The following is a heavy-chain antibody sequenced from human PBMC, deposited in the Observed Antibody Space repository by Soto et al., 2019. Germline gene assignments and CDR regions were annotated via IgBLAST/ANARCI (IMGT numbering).Heavy chain of an antibody. V-gene: IGHV3-15*01. CDR2: IKSKTDGGTT. J-gene: IGHJ4*02. Sequence: GGSLRLSCAASGFIFSSYAMSWVRQAPGKGLEWVGRIKSKTDGGTTDYAAPVKGRFSISRDDSKNTLCLQMNSLKTEDTAVYYCTTFELWSYYWGQGTLVTVSS. D-gene: IGHD2-21*01. CDR1: GFIFSSYA. CDR3: TTFELWSYY.